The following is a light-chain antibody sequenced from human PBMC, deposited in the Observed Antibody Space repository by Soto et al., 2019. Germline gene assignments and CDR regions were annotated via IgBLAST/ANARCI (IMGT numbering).Light chain of an antibody. V-gene: IGLV1-47*01. CDR3: GGWDDSLSGPV. CDR1: SSNIGSNY. J-gene: IGLJ2*01. Sequence: QSVLTQPPSASGTPGQRVNISCPGSSSNIGSNYVYWYRQFPGTAPKLLIQRNNQRPSGVPARFSGSKSGTSASLAISGLRSEDEADYYCGGWDDSLSGPVFGGGTK. CDR2: RNN.